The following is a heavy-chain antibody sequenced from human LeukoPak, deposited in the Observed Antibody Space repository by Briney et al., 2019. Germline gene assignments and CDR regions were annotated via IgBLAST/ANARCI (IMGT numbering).Heavy chain of an antibody. Sequence: GGSLRLSCAASGFTFDDYAMHWVRQAPGKGLEWVSLISWDGGSTYYADSVKGRFTISRDNSKNSLYLQMNSLRAEDTALYYCAKDNHRWSMATIFFDYWGQGTLVTVSS. J-gene: IGHJ4*02. V-gene: IGHV3-43D*03. CDR2: ISWDGGST. CDR3: AKDNHRWSMATIFFDY. D-gene: IGHD5-24*01. CDR1: GFTFDDYA.